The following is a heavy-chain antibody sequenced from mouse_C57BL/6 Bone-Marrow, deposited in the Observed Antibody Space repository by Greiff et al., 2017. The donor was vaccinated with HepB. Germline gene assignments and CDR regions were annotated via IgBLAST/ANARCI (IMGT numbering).Heavy chain of an antibody. Sequence: DVKLQESGGGLVQPGGSLSLSCAASGFTFTDYYMSWVRQPPGKALEWLGFIRNKANGYTTEYSASVKGRFTISRDNSQSILYLQMHALRAEDSATYYCARDGYYRAWFAYWGQGTLVTVSA. CDR3: ARDGYYRAWFAY. D-gene: IGHD2-3*01. V-gene: IGHV7-3*01. J-gene: IGHJ3*01. CDR2: IRNKANGYTT. CDR1: GFTFTDYY.